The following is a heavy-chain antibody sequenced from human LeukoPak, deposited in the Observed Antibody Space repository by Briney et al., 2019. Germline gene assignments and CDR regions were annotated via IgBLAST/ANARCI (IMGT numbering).Heavy chain of an antibody. CDR3: ARDRRSGLGHAFDI. CDR2: ISYDGSNK. J-gene: IGHJ3*02. Sequence: TGGSLRLSCAASGFTFSSYAMHWVRQAPGKGLEWVAVISYDGSNKYYADSVKGRFTISRDNSKNTLYLQMNSLRAEDTAVYYCARDRRSGLGHAFDIWGQGTTVTVSS. CDR1: GFTFSSYA. V-gene: IGHV3-30-3*01. D-gene: IGHD3-3*01.